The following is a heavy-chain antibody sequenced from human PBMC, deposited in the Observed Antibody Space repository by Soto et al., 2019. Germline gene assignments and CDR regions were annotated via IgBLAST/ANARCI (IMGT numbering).Heavy chain of an antibody. V-gene: IGHV1-18*01. J-gene: IGHJ3*02. CDR1: GYTFTSYG. D-gene: IGHD3-3*01. CDR3: ARDQLCDITSFGVVNCVRSAFEI. Sequence: ASVKVSCKASGYTFTSYGISWVRQAPGQGLEWMGWISAYNGNTNYAQKLQGRVTMTTDTSTSTAYMELRSLRSDDTAVYYCARDQLCDITSFGVVNCVRSAFEIWGKGTMVTV. CDR2: ISAYNGNT.